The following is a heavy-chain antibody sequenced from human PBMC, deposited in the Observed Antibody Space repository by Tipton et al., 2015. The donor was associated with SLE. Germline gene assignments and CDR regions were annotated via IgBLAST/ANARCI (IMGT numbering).Heavy chain of an antibody. CDR3: ARPGVGGWYDY. Sequence: TLSLTCTVSGGSVGTYYWSWLRQPAGKGLEWIGRIYTSGSANVNPSFKSRVSMSIDTSKNQFSLKLSSVTAADTAVYYCARPGVGGWYDYWGQGTLVTVSS. CDR2: IYTSGSA. CDR1: GGSVGTYY. D-gene: IGHD6-19*01. J-gene: IGHJ4*02. V-gene: IGHV4-4*07.